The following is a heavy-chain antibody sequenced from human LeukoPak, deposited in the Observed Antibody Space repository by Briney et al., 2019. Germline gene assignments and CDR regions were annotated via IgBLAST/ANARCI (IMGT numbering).Heavy chain of an antibody. V-gene: IGHV3-30*04. CDR2: ISYDGSNK. Sequence: GGSLRLSCAASGFTFSSYEMNWVRQAPGKGLEWVAVISYDGSNKYYADSVKGRFTISRDNSKNTLYLQMNSLRAEDTAVYYCARAGGRAAAGKTYYYYYYMDVWGKGTTVTVSS. CDR1: GFTFSSYE. J-gene: IGHJ6*03. D-gene: IGHD6-13*01. CDR3: ARAGGRAAAGKTYYYYYYMDV.